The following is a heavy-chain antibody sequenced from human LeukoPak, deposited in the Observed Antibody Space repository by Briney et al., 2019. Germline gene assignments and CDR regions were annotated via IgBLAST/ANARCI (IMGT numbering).Heavy chain of an antibody. J-gene: IGHJ5*02. D-gene: IGHD3-3*01. CDR1: GGTFSSYA. CDR3: ARVIRFLEWSNWFDP. CDR2: IIPIFGTA. V-gene: IGHV1-69*05. Sequence: ASVKVSCKASGGTFSSYAICWVRQAPGQGLEWMGGIIPIFGTANYAQKFQGRVTITTDESTSTAYMELSSLRSEDTAVYYCARVIRFLEWSNWFDPWGQGTLVTVSS.